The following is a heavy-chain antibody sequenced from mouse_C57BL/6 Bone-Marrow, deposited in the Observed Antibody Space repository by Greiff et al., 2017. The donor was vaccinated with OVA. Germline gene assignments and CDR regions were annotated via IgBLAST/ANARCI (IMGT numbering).Heavy chain of an antibody. D-gene: IGHD2-1*01. CDR1: GFTFTDYY. Sequence: EVQLVESGGGLVQPGGSLSLSCAASGFTFTDYYMSWVRQPPGKALEWLGFIRNKANGYTTEYSASVKGRFTISRDNSQSILYLQMNALRAEDSATYYCARPPYGTWYFDVWGTGTTVTVSS. J-gene: IGHJ1*03. V-gene: IGHV7-3*01. CDR2: IRNKANGYTT. CDR3: ARPPYGTWYFDV.